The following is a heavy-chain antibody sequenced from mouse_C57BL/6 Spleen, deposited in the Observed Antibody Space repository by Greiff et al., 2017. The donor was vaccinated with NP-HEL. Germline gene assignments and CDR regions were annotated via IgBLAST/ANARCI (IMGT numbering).Heavy chain of an antibody. CDR2: ISSGSSTI. CDR3: ARSYYYGSSLDAMDY. Sequence: DVKLVESGGGLVKPGGSLKLSCAASGFTFSDYGMHWVRQAPEKGLEWVAYISSGSSTIYYADTVKGRFTISRDNAKNTLFLQMTSLRSEDTAMYYCARSYYYGSSLDAMDYWGQGTSVTVSS. V-gene: IGHV5-17*01. J-gene: IGHJ4*01. CDR1: GFTFSDYG. D-gene: IGHD1-1*01.